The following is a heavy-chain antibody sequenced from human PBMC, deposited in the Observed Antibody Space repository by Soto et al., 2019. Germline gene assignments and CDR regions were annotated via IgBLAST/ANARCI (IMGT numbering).Heavy chain of an antibody. Sequence: GGSLRLSCAASGFTFSSYWMSWVRQAPGKGLEWVANIKQDGSEKYYVDSVKGRFTISRDNAKNSLYLQMNSLRAEDTAVYYCAKVRSTSIFDVVSLFDYWGQGAQVTVSS. J-gene: IGHJ4*02. CDR2: IKQDGSEK. CDR1: GFTFSSYW. CDR3: AKVRSTSIFDVVSLFDY. D-gene: IGHD3-3*01. V-gene: IGHV3-7*03.